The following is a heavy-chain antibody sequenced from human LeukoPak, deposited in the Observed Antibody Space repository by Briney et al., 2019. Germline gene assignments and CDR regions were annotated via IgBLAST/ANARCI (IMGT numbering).Heavy chain of an antibody. Sequence: PGGSLRLSCAASGFTFSSYPIHWVRQAPGKGLEWVAVISSDGTNQYYADSVKGRFTISRDNSKNTVYLQMNSLRAEDTAVYYCVRGPGPAGGSSGWYYFDYWGQGTLVTVSS. CDR3: VRGPGPAGGSSGWYYFDY. CDR1: GFTFSSYP. V-gene: IGHV3-30-3*01. D-gene: IGHD6-19*01. J-gene: IGHJ4*02. CDR2: ISSDGTNQ.